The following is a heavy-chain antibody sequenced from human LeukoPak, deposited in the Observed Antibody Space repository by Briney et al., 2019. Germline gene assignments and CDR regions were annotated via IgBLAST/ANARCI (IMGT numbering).Heavy chain of an antibody. Sequence: SETLSLTCTVSGGSISSYYWSWIRQPPGKGLEWIGYIYTSGSTNYNPSLKSRVTISVDTSKNQFSLKLSSVTAADTAVYYCARRLVGATRSYYYYYMDVWGKGTTVTVPS. CDR1: GGSISSYY. V-gene: IGHV4-4*09. CDR3: ARRLVGATRSYYYYYMDV. J-gene: IGHJ6*03. D-gene: IGHD1-26*01. CDR2: IYTSGST.